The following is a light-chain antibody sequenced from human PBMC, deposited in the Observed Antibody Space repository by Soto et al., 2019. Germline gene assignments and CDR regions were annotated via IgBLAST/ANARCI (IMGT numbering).Light chain of an antibody. J-gene: IGKJ2*01. CDR2: AAS. V-gene: IGKV1-39*01. Sequence: DIDMTQAPSSPSASVGDRVSITCRAGQDVVNYLNWYQQKPGKAPRLLIYAASSLKSGVSSRFSGSGSGTTFTLTITDLQPEDVETYYCQQSRTTAYTFAQGTKVDI. CDR1: QDVVNY. CDR3: QQSRTTAYT.